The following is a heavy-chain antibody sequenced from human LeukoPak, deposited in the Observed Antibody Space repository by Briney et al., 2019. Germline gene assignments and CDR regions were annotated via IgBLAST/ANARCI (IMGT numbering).Heavy chain of an antibody. CDR2: IYYSGST. V-gene: IGHV4-39*07. D-gene: IGHD6-25*01. J-gene: IGHJ2*01. CDR1: GGSISSSSYY. Sequence: SETLSLTCTVSGGSISSSSYYWGWIRQPPGKGLEWIGSIYYSGSTYYNPSLKSRVTISVDTSKNQFSLKVTSVTAADTAVYYCARDSAATGRYFDLWGRGTLVTVSS. CDR3: ARDSAATGRYFDL.